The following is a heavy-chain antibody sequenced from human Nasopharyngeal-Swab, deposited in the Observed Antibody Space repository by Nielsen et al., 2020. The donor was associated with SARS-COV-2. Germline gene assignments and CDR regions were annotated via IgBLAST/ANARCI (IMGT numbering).Heavy chain of an antibody. CDR2: IYYSGST. CDR3: ARHRYGGNLLDAFDI. Sequence: SETLSLTCTVSGGSISSYYWSWIRQPPGKGLEWNGYIYYSGSTNYNPSLKSRVTISVDTSKNQFSLKLSSVTAADTAVYYCARHRYGGNLLDAFDIWGQGTMVTVSS. J-gene: IGHJ3*02. V-gene: IGHV4-59*01. D-gene: IGHD4-23*01. CDR1: GGSISSYY.